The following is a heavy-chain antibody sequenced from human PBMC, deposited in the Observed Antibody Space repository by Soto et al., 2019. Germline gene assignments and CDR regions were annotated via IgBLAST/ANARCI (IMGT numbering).Heavy chain of an antibody. CDR3: ARVWSSSWLGAFDI. CDR1: GFTVISNY. CDR2: IYSGGST. J-gene: IGHJ3*02. V-gene: IGHV3-53*01. D-gene: IGHD6-13*01. Sequence: GVSLRLCWAASGFTVISNYMSWVRQAPGKGLEWVSVIYSGGSTYYADSVKGRFTISRDNSKNTLYLQMNSLRAEDTAVYYCARVWSSSWLGAFDIWGQGTMVTVSS.